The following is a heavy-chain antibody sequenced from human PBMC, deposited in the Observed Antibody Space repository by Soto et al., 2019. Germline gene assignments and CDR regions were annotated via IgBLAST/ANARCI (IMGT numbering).Heavy chain of an antibody. J-gene: IGHJ3*02. CDR2: IIPIFGTA. CDR1: VYSFTSSA. D-gene: IGHD6-13*01. CDR3: AREIDLIAAAGAAFDI. Sequence: SSVKVSCKASVYSFTSSAISWLRQAPGQGLEWMGGIIPIFGTANYAQKFQGRVTITADESTSTAYMELSSLRSEDTAVYYCAREIDLIAAAGAAFDIWGQGTMVTVSS. V-gene: IGHV1-69*13.